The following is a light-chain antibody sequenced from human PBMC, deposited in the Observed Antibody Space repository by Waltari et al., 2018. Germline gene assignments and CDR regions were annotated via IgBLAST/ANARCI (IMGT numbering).Light chain of an antibody. CDR2: DAS. Sequence: DIQMTQPPSTLSASVRDRVTITCRASQSISSGLAWYQQKPGKAPKLLIYDASSLESGVPSRFSGSGSGTEFTLTISSLQPDDFATYYCQQYNSYPLTFGGGTKVEIK. CDR1: QSISSG. CDR3: QQYNSYPLT. V-gene: IGKV1-5*01. J-gene: IGKJ4*01.